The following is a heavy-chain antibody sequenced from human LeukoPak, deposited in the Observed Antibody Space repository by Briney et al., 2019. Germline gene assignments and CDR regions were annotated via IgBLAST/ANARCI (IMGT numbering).Heavy chain of an antibody. Sequence: GASVKVSCKASGYTFTSYYMHWVRQAPGQGLEWMGIINPSGGSTSYAQKFQGRVTMTRDTSTSTVYMELSSLRSEDTAVYYCARAANFGVVMPFYYYGMDVWGQGTTVTVSS. CDR1: GYTFTSYY. D-gene: IGHD3-3*01. V-gene: IGHV1-46*01. CDR3: ARAANFGVVMPFYYYGMDV. J-gene: IGHJ6*02. CDR2: INPSGGST.